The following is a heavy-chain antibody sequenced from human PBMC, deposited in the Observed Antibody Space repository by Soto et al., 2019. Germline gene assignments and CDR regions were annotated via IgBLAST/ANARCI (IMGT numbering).Heavy chain of an antibody. D-gene: IGHD6-13*01. CDR1: GGSFSSYA. Sequence: QVQLVQSGAEVKKPGSSVKVSCKASGGSFSSYAISWVRQAPGQGLEWKGGIIPIVGTGNYAQNFQGRVTITADESTSTAYMELSSLRSEDTAMYYCARDLRAAGRPGMDVWGQGTTVTVSS. J-gene: IGHJ6*02. CDR2: IIPIVGTG. CDR3: ARDLRAAGRPGMDV. V-gene: IGHV1-69*01.